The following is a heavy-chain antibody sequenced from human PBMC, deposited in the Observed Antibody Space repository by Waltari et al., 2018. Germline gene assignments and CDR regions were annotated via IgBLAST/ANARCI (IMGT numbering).Heavy chain of an antibody. Sequence: VQLVESGGGLVQPGKTLRLSCVASGFLFEESALHWVRPVPGKSLEWLSGSMWNSNNIVYADSVKGRFTISRDNAENSLYLLMNNLRSDDTALYYCVRDAFGNTIGGVFAYWGQGTLLTVSS. J-gene: IGHJ4*02. CDR2: SMWNSNNI. CDR1: GFLFEESA. CDR3: VRDAFGNTIGGVFAY. D-gene: IGHD3-3*01. V-gene: IGHV3-9*01.